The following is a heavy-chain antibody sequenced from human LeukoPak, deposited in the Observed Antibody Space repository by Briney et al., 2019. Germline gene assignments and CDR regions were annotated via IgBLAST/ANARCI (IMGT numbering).Heavy chain of an antibody. CDR3: AKTGYSYEGVDY. V-gene: IGHV3-30*18. CDR2: ISYDGSNK. CDR1: GFTFSSYG. J-gene: IGHJ4*02. D-gene: IGHD5-18*01. Sequence: GGSLRLSCAASGFTFSSYGMHWVRQASGKGLEWVAVISYDGSNKYYADSVKGRFTISRDNSKNTLYLQMNSLRAEDTAVYYCAKTGYSYEGVDYWGQGTLVTVSS.